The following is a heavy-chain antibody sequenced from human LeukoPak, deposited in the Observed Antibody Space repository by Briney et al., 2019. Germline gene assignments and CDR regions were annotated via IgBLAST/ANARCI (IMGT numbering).Heavy chain of an antibody. CDR3: ARDRGSWYVDY. J-gene: IGHJ4*02. Sequence: ASVKVSCKASGYTFTSYAMHWVRQAPGQRLEWMGWINAGNGNTKYSQKLQGRVTMTTDTSTSTAYMELRSLRSDDTAVYYCARDRGSWYVDYWGQGTLVTVSS. CDR1: GYTFTSYA. V-gene: IGHV1-3*01. D-gene: IGHD6-13*01. CDR2: INAGNGNT.